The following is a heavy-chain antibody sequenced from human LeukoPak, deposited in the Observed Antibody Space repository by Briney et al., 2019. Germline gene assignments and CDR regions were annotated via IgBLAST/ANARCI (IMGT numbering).Heavy chain of an antibody. J-gene: IGHJ5*02. Sequence: RASVKVSCKASGYTFTSYGISWVRQAPGQGLEWMGWISAYNGNTNYAQKLQGRVTMTTDTSTSTAYMELRSLRSDDTAVYYCASDQYYDFWSGYSNWFDPWGQGTLVTVSS. V-gene: IGHV1-18*01. CDR2: ISAYNGNT. CDR3: ASDQYYDFWSGYSNWFDP. CDR1: GYTFTSYG. D-gene: IGHD3-3*01.